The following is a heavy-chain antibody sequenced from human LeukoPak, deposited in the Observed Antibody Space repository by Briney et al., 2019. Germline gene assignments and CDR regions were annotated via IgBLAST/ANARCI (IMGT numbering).Heavy chain of an antibody. V-gene: IGHV3-33*01. Sequence: PGRSLRLSCAASGFTFSSYGMHWVRQAPGKGLEWVAVIWYDGSNKYYADSVKGRFTISRDNSKNTLYLQMNSLRAEDTAVYYCARGRADFWSGYPKNPMFGYWGQGTLVTVSS. CDR3: ARGRADFWSGYPKNPMFGY. D-gene: IGHD3-3*01. J-gene: IGHJ4*02. CDR2: IWYDGSNK. CDR1: GFTFSSYG.